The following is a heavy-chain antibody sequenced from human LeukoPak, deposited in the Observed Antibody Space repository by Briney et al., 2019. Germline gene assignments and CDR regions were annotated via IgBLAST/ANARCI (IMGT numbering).Heavy chain of an antibody. V-gene: IGHV3-11*04. CDR1: GFTFSDFY. Sequence: GGSLRLSCAASGFTFSDFYMSWIRQAPGKGLEWVSLISSSQRAINYGDAVKGRFTTSRDNAKNSLYLQMNSLRAEDTAVYYCARDPSIAAAVYYFDYWGQGTLVTVSS. CDR2: ISSSQRAI. J-gene: IGHJ4*02. CDR3: ARDPSIAAAVYYFDY. D-gene: IGHD6-13*01.